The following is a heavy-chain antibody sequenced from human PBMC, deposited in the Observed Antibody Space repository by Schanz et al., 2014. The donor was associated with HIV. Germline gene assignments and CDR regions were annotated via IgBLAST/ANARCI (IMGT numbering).Heavy chain of an antibody. CDR1: TGATSSYY. D-gene: IGHD3-22*01. J-gene: IGHJ4*02. Sequence: QVQLQESGPGLVKPSETLSLTCTVSTGATSSYYWSWIRQPAGKGLEWIGRIHTTGSGNYNPSLKSRVTMSVDASRNQFSLKLSSVIAADTAVYYCASDHHYYDSSGNYYVLDYWGQGTLVTVSS. CDR2: IHTTGSG. CDR3: ASDHHYYDSSGNYYVLDY. V-gene: IGHV4-4*07.